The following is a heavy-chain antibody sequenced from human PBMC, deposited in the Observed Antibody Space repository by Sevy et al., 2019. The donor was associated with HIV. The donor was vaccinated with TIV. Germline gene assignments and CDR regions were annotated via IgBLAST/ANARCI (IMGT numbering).Heavy chain of an antibody. CDR2: MYHSGST. V-gene: IGHV4-30-2*01. J-gene: IGHJ4*02. CDR3: ARGDPSNTFDY. Sequence: TLSLTCAVSGDSISSGGYSWNWIRQPPGKGLEWIGYMYHSGSTCYNPSLQSRVTISVDRSKNQFSLRVTSVTAADTAVYYCARGDPSNTFDYWCQGTLVTVSS. CDR1: GDSISSGGYS.